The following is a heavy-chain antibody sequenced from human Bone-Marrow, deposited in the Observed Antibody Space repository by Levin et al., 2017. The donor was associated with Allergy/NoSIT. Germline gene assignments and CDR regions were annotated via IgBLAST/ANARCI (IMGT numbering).Heavy chain of an antibody. Sequence: GESLKISCVASRVTFTSYAMSWVRQAPGKGLEWVAAIRVSGDATYADSVKGRFTISRDNSKNTVDLQMNSLTAEDTAVFYCVRWGSAAVPGGLDYFDYWGQGALVTVSS. CDR3: VRWGSAAVPGGLDYFDY. CDR2: IRVSGDAT. CDR1: RVTFTSYA. D-gene: IGHD6-19*01. J-gene: IGHJ4*02. V-gene: IGHV3-23*01.